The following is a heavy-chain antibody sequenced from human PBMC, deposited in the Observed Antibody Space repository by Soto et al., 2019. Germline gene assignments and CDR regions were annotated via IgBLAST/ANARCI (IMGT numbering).Heavy chain of an antibody. J-gene: IGHJ1*01. CDR2: TSYDGSNK. Sequence: QVQLVESGGGVVQPWTSLRLSCVGSGFTFRGYVIHWVRQAPGKGLEWVALTSYDGSNKDFGDSVKGRFTISRDNSRNTVDLQMDSLRREDTALYYCARWGTTGGLDVWGQGTLVSVSS. D-gene: IGHD3-16*01. CDR3: ARWGTTGGLDV. CDR1: GFTFRGYV. V-gene: IGHV3-30*19.